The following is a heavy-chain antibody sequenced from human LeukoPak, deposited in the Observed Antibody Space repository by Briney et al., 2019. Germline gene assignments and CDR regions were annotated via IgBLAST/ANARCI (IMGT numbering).Heavy chain of an antibody. D-gene: IGHD3-10*01. CDR3: AREGYLWFGEYHNRNMDV. V-gene: IGHV4-31*03. CDR2: IYYSGST. Sequence: PSETLSLTCTVSGVSISSGGYYWSWIRQHAGKGLEWIGYIYYSGSTYYNPSLKSRVTISVDTSKNQFSLKLSSVTAADTAVYYCAREGYLWFGEYHNRNMDVWGKGTTVTVSS. CDR1: GVSISSGGYY. J-gene: IGHJ6*03.